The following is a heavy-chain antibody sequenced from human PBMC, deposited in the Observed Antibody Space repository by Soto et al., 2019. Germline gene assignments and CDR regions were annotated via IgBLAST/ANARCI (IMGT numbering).Heavy chain of an antibody. Sequence: GESLKISCAASGFTFSSYAMHWVRQAPGKGLEWVAVISYDGSNKYYADSVKGRFTISRDNSKNTLYLQMNSLRAEDTAVYYCAKNWGFPDYWGQGTLVTISS. CDR3: AKNWGFPDY. CDR2: ISYDGSNK. D-gene: IGHD7-27*01. J-gene: IGHJ4*02. V-gene: IGHV3-30*04. CDR1: GFTFSSYA.